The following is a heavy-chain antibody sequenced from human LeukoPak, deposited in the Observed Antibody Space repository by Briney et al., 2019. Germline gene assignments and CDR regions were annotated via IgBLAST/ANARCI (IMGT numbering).Heavy chain of an antibody. CDR1: GGSIRSSSYY. D-gene: IGHD3-22*01. J-gene: IGHJ3*02. V-gene: IGHV4-39*07. CDR2: IYYSGST. Sequence: PSETLSLTCTVSGGSIRSSSYYWGWIRQPPGKGLEWIGSIYYSGSTYYNPSLKSRVTISVDTSKNQFSLKLSSVTAADTAVYYCARVYDSSGYNIGDDAFDIWGQGTMVTVSS. CDR3: ARVYDSSGYNIGDDAFDI.